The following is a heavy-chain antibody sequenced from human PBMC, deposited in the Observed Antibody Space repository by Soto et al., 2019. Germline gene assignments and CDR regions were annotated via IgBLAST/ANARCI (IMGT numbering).Heavy chain of an antibody. Sequence: GGSLRLSCAASGFNFNAYVMNWVRQAPGKGLEWVSIISFTGDSRYYADSVKDRFTISRDNSQNTLYLQMNSLRAEDTAVYYCAKKSCCSAGCRYVIDVWRQGTTVTVSS. J-gene: IGHJ6*01. CDR2: ISFTGDSR. CDR1: GFNFNAYV. D-gene: IGHD2-2*01. CDR3: AKKSCCSAGCRYVIDV. V-gene: IGHV3-23*01.